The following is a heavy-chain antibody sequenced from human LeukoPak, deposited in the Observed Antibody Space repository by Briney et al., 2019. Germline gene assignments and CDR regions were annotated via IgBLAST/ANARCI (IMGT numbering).Heavy chain of an antibody. J-gene: IGHJ4*02. CDR2: INPNTGDT. D-gene: IGHD5-18*01. Sequence: ASVKVSCKASGYTFTAYYMHWVRQAPGQGLEWMGWINPNTGDTNYAQNFQGRVTMNRDTSISTAYMELSSLRSDDTAVYYCAGSADGYTRWPFDFRGQGNPGHRLL. CDR1: GYTFTAYY. CDR3: AGSADGYTRWPFDF. V-gene: IGHV1-2*02.